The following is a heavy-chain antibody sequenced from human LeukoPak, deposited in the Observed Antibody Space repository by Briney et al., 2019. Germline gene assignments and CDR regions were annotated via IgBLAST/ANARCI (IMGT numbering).Heavy chain of an antibody. CDR2: ISSATSTI. D-gene: IGHD4-23*01. J-gene: IGHJ5*02. Sequence: PGRSLRLSCAASGFTFSSTGMNWVRQAPGKGLEWVSYISSATSTIYYADSVKGRFTISRDNAKNSLYLQMNSLRAEDTAVYYCARDVTYYGGDWFDPWGQGTLVTVSS. CDR1: GFTFSSTG. V-gene: IGHV3-48*04. CDR3: ARDVTYYGGDWFDP.